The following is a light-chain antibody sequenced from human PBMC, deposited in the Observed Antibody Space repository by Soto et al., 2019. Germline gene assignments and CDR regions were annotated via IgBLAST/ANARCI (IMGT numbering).Light chain of an antibody. CDR3: SSYTSSSTVV. CDR2: NVR. J-gene: IGLJ2*01. Sequence: QSVLTQPASVSGSPGQSITISCTGTSSDVGGYDYVSWYQQHPGKAPKLMIYNVRNRPSGVSNRFSGSKAGNTASLTISGLQAEDKAAYYCSSYTSSSTVVFGGGTKLTVL. V-gene: IGLV2-14*01. CDR1: SSDVGGYDY.